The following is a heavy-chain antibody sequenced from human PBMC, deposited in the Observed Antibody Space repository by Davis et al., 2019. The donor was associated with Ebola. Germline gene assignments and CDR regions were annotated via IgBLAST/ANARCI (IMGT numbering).Heavy chain of an antibody. CDR2: IFLSDSET. V-gene: IGHV5-51*01. CDR3: ARAQWLRREGGFDV. J-gene: IGHJ3*01. CDR1: GSTFSNYW. Sequence: GESLKISCQASGSTFSNYWIGWVRQMPGKGLEWMGIIFLSDSETKYSPPFEGQVTISVDTSTNPAYLQWSSLKASDSGMYYCARAQWLRREGGFDVWGQGTMVTVSS. D-gene: IGHD6-19*01.